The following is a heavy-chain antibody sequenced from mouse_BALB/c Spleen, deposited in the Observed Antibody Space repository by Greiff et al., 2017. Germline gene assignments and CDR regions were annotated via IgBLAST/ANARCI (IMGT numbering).Heavy chain of an antibody. Sequence: EVQVVESGGGLVKPGGSLKLSCAASGFTFSSYTMSWVRQTPEKRLEWVATISSGGSYTYYPDSVKGRFTISRDNAKNTLYLQMSSLKSEDTAMYYCTRDYYGSRYYFDYWGQGTTLTVSS. CDR2: ISSGGSYT. CDR1: GFTFSSYT. D-gene: IGHD1-1*01. CDR3: TRDYYGSRYYFDY. V-gene: IGHV5-6-4*01. J-gene: IGHJ2*01.